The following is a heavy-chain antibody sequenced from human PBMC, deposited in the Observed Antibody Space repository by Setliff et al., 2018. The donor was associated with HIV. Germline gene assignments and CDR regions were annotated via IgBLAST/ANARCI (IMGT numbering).Heavy chain of an antibody. Sequence: GGSLRLSCVASGLTFNNYAMNWARQAPGKGLEWVSGISGSARSTYYADSVKGRFTISRDNSKNTLNLQMNSLRAEDSAIYFCAKDLYSNPYYFDNWGQGTLVTVSS. CDR2: ISGSARST. J-gene: IGHJ4*02. V-gene: IGHV3-23*01. CDR1: GLTFNNYA. D-gene: IGHD4-4*01. CDR3: AKDLYSNPYYFDN.